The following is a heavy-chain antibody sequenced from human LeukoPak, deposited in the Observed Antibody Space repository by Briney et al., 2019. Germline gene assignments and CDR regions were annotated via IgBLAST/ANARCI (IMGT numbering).Heavy chain of an antibody. CDR3: AKESRQQLGYDAFDI. CDR2: IYSGGAT. V-gene: IGHV3-23*03. Sequence: GGSLRLSCAASGFTFSSYAMSWVRQAPGKGLEWVSVIYSGGATYYTDSVKGRFTISRDNSKNTLYLQMNSLRAEDTAVYYCAKESRQQLGYDAFDIWGQGTMVTVSS. D-gene: IGHD6-13*01. CDR1: GFTFSSYA. J-gene: IGHJ3*02.